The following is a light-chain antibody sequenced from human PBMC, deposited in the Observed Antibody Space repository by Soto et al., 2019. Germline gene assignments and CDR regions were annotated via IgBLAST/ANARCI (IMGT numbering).Light chain of an antibody. CDR3: QQYNNWFSIT. V-gene: IGKV3-15*01. Sequence: EIVMTQSPATLSVSPGERATLSCRASQSVSGNLAWCQQKPGQAPRLLLYGASTRANGIPARFSGSGSGTEFTLTISSLQSEDFAVYYCQQYNNWFSITFGQGTRLEIK. J-gene: IGKJ5*01. CDR1: QSVSGN. CDR2: GAS.